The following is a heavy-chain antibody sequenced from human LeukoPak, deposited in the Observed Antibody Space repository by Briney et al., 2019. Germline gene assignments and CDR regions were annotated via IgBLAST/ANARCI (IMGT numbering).Heavy chain of an antibody. J-gene: IGHJ5*02. CDR1: GFTISSSA. Sequence: GGSLRLSCAATGFTISSSATTWVRQAPGKGLDWVSTITRTGSNTFYADSVKGRFTISRDNSNNTLYLQMNSLRVEDTAIYFCAKDMGGRLGPWGQGTLVTVSS. CDR3: AKDMGGRLGP. D-gene: IGHD1-26*01. CDR2: ITRTGSNT. V-gene: IGHV3-23*01.